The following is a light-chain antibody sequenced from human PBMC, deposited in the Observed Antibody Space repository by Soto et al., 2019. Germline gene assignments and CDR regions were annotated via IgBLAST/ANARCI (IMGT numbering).Light chain of an antibody. CDR2: KAS. J-gene: IGKJ2*01. Sequence: DIQMTQSPSTLSASVGDRVTITCRASQTFDSYLAWFQQKPGRAPKLLMFKASKLENGVPPRFSGSGSGTEFTLTIHSLQPDDFATYYCQQYYSYPYTFGQGTKLEMK. CDR1: QTFDSY. V-gene: IGKV1-5*03. CDR3: QQYYSYPYT.